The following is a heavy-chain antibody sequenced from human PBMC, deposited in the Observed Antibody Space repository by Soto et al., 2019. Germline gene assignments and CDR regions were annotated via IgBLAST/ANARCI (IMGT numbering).Heavy chain of an antibody. CDR3: MLGSGWKDFDY. J-gene: IGHJ4*02. D-gene: IGHD3-22*01. V-gene: IGHV4-39*01. Sequence: SETLSLTCTVSGCCISGSSYYWGWIRQPPGKGLEWIGNIYYSGSTYYNPSLKSRVTISVDTSKNQFSLKLSSVTAADTAVYYCMLGSGWKDFDYWGQGTLVT. CDR2: IYYSGST. CDR1: GCCISGSSYY.